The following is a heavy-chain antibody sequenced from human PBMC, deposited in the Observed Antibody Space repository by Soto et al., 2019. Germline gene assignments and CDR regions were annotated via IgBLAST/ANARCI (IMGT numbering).Heavy chain of an antibody. D-gene: IGHD3-22*01. Sequence: QVQLQESGPGLVKPSQTLSLTCTVSGGSISSGGYYWSWIRQHPGKGLEWIGYIYYSGSTYYNPSFKSRVTISVDTSKNQFSRKLSSVTAADTAVYYCARSVLDSSGSIFDYWGQGTLVTVSS. CDR2: IYYSGST. V-gene: IGHV4-31*03. CDR1: GGSISSGGYY. J-gene: IGHJ4*02. CDR3: ARSVLDSSGSIFDY.